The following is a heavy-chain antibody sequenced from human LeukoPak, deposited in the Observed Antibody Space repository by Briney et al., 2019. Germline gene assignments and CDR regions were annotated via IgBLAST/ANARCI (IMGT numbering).Heavy chain of an antibody. CDR2: ISYDGSNK. J-gene: IGHJ4*02. D-gene: IGHD2-15*01. CDR3: AKVGIVVVVAATGAGVLNFDY. Sequence: PGRSLRLSCAASGFTFSSYGMHWVRQAPGKGLEWVAVISYDGSNKYYADSVKGRFTISRDNSKNTLYLQMNSLRAEDTAVYYCAKVGIVVVVAATGAGVLNFDYWGQGTLVTVSS. CDR1: GFTFSSYG. V-gene: IGHV3-30*18.